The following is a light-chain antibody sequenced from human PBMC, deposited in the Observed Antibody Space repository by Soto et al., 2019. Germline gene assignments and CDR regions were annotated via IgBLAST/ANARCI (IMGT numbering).Light chain of an antibody. Sequence: IHMTHSAAVVSASFGDIVTITCRASQGVGTYLAWFQQKPGKVAKRLIFAATSLQGGVPTRFRGSGSGTEFTLTISSLQPEDFATYYCQQYNSYPWTLGQGTKLDIK. CDR2: AAT. CDR1: QGVGTY. CDR3: QQYNSYPWT. J-gene: IGKJ1*01. V-gene: IGKV1-17*03.